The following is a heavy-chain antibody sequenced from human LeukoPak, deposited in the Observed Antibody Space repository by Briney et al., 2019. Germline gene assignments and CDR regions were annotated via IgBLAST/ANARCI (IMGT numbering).Heavy chain of an antibody. CDR1: GFTFSSFA. D-gene: IGHD6-19*01. CDR2: IWYDGSNK. J-gene: IGHJ4*02. Sequence: PGGSLRLSCVASGFTFSSFAMHWVRQAPGKGLEWVADIWYDGSNKYYEDSVKGRFTISRDNSKNTLYLQMNSLRAEDTAVYYCARDPGVRWLVGFDYWGQGTLVTVSS. CDR3: ARDPGVRWLVGFDY. V-gene: IGHV3-33*08.